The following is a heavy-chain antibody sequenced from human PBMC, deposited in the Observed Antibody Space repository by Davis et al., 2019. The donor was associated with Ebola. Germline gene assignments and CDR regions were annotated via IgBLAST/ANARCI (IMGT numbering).Heavy chain of an antibody. CDR3: ARASSGWWGVDY. D-gene: IGHD6-19*01. V-gene: IGHV1-18*01. CDR1: GYTFTSYG. CDR2: ISAYNGNT. Sequence: ASAQVSCKASGYTFTSYGISWVRPAPGQGLEWMGRISAYNGNTNYAQKLQGRVTMTTDTSTSTAYMELRSLRSDDTAVYYCARASSGWWGVDYWGQGTLVTVSS. J-gene: IGHJ4*02.